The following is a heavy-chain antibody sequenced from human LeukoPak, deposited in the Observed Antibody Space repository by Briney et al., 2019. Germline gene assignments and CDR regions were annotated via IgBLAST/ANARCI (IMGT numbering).Heavy chain of an antibody. D-gene: IGHD1-1*01. CDR2: IDRNGDST. J-gene: IGHJ4*02. V-gene: IGHV3-20*04. CDR1: GFTFDDYG. CDR3: ARALSTGAYFDH. Sequence: GGSLRLSCAASGFTFDDYGMSWVRQAPGKGLGWVSGIDRNGDSTGYADSGEGRFTISRDNSQNTLYLQMNSLRAEDTAVYYCARALSTGAYFDHWGQGTLVTVSS.